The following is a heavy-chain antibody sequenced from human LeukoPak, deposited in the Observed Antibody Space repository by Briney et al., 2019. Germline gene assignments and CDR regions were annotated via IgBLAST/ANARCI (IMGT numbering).Heavy chain of an antibody. CDR3: ARDLGGGHDY. V-gene: IGHV4-59*01. Sequence: PETLCLTCTVSGGSISSYYWSWIRQPPGKGLEWIGYIYYSGSTNYNPSLKSRVTISVDTSKNQFSLKLSSVTAADTAVYYCARDLGGGHDYWGQGTLVTVSS. J-gene: IGHJ4*02. CDR2: IYYSGST. CDR1: GGSISSYY. D-gene: IGHD2-15*01.